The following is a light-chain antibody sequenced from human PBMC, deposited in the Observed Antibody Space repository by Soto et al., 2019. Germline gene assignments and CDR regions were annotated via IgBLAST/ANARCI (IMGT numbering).Light chain of an antibody. J-gene: IGKJ1*01. CDR3: QQYDSSPRT. CDR2: GAS. V-gene: IGKV3-20*01. Sequence: EIVMTQSPATLSVSPGERATLSCRASQSVSSNFLAWYQQKPGQAPRLPIYGASNRATGIPDRFSGSGSGTDFTLTISRLEPEDFAVYYCQQYDSSPRTFGQGTKVDNK. CDR1: QSVSSNF.